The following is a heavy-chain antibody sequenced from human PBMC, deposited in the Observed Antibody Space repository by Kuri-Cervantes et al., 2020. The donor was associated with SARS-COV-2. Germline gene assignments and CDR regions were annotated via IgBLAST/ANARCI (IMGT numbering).Heavy chain of an antibody. V-gene: IGHV4-4*07. CDR2: IYTSGST. Sequence: ESLKISCTVSGGSISSYYWSWIRQPAGKGLEWTGRIYTSGSTNYNPSLKSRVTMSVDTSKNQFSLKLSSVTAADTAVYYCARFFLWSFDYWGQGTLVTVSS. J-gene: IGHJ4*02. CDR1: GGSISSYY. D-gene: IGHD2/OR15-2a*01. CDR3: ARFFLWSFDY.